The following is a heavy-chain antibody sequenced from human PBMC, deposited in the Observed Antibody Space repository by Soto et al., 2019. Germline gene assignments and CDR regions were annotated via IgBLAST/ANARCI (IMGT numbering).Heavy chain of an antibody. CDR1: GYTFASYA. J-gene: IGHJ4*02. CDR2: INAGNGNT. V-gene: IGHV1-3*01. Sequence: VASVKVSCKASGYTFASYAMHWVRQAPGQRLEWMGWINAGNGNTKYSQKFQGRVTITRDTSESTAYMELSSLRSEDTAVYYCAREGGARWLYCFDYWGQGTLVTVSS. CDR3: AREGGARWLYCFDY. D-gene: IGHD5-12*01.